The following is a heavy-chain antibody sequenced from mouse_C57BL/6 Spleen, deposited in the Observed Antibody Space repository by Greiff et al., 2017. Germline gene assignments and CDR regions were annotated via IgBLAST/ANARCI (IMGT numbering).Heavy chain of an antibody. J-gene: IGHJ1*03. Sequence: VQLQQSGAELVKPGASVKLSCTASGFNIKDYYMHWVKQRTEQGLEWIGRIDPEDGETKYAPEFQGKATITADTSSNTAYLQLSSLTSEDTAVYYCARSHYGSSYVGYFDVWGTGTTVTVSS. V-gene: IGHV14-2*01. CDR2: IDPEDGET. CDR3: ARSHYGSSYVGYFDV. D-gene: IGHD1-1*01. CDR1: GFNIKDYY.